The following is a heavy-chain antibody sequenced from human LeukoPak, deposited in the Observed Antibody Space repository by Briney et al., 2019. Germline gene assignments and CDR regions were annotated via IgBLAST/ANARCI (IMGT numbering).Heavy chain of an antibody. CDR3: ATGEPADY. Sequence: ASVKVSCKASGYTFTSYDINWVRQATGQGLEWMGWMNPNSGNTGYAQKFQGRLTMTGDTSTDTAYMELSSLRSEDTAVYYCATGEPADYWGQGTLVTVSS. CDR2: MNPNSGNT. D-gene: IGHD7-27*01. CDR1: GYTFTSYD. J-gene: IGHJ4*02. V-gene: IGHV1-8*01.